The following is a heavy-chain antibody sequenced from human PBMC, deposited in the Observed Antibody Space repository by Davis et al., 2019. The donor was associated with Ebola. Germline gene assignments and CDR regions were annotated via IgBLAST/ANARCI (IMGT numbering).Heavy chain of an antibody. CDR2: IGTSADT. Sequence: GGSLRLSCAASGFIFSSYVMSWVRQAPGKGLEWVSTIGTSADTYYAESVKGRFTISRDNSKNTLYLQMNGLTVEDTAIYYCAKDTSNIWFDIWGQGTMVTVSS. CDR3: AKDTSNIWFDI. CDR1: GFIFSSYV. V-gene: IGHV3-23*01. J-gene: IGHJ3*02. D-gene: IGHD1-26*01.